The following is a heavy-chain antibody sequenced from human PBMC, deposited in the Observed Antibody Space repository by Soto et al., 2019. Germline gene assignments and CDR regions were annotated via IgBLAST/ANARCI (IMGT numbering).Heavy chain of an antibody. D-gene: IGHD4-4*01. J-gene: IGHJ5*02. CDR1: GFSLSTGGMG. Sequence: SGPTLVNPTQTLTLTCTFSGFSLSTGGMGVGWIRQPPGQALEWLVFIYWDDDKRYSPSLKSRLSITKDTSKNQVVLTVTNMDPVDTATYYCGHRPPYSNTWSAGWFGPRGQGALVNVSS. CDR3: GHRPPYSNTWSAGWFGP. CDR2: IYWDDDK. V-gene: IGHV2-5*02.